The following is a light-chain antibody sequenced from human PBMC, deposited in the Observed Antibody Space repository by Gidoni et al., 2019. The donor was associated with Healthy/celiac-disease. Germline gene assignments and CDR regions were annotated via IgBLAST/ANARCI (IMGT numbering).Light chain of an antibody. CDR3: QQYNNWPRK. J-gene: IGKJ1*01. V-gene: IGKV3-15*01. CDR1: QSVSSN. Sequence: EIVMTQSPATLSVSPGERATLSCRASQSVSSNLAWYQQKPGQAPRLLIYGASTRATGIPARFSGSGSGTEFTLTISSLQSEDFAVYYCQQYNNWPRKFXPXTKVEIK. CDR2: GAS.